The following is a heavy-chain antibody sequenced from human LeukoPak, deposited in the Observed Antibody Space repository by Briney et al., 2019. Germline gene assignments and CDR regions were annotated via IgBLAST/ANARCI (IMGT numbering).Heavy chain of an antibody. D-gene: IGHD3-10*01. CDR2: IYYSEST. CDR1: GGSISSSSYY. J-gene: IGHJ4*02. CDR3: ARHGGAMVRGVIIRNFDY. V-gene: IGHV4-39*01. Sequence: PSETLSLTCTVSGGSISSSSYYWGWIRQPPGKGLEWIGSIYYSESTYYNPSLKSRVTISVDTSKNQFSLKLSSVTAADTAVYYCARHGGAMVRGVIIRNFDYWGQGTLVTVSS.